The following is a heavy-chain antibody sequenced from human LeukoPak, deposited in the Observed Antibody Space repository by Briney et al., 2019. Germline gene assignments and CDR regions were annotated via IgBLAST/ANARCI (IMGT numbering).Heavy chain of an antibody. CDR2: IYYSGST. CDR3: AREVRDYGDSNYYFDY. Sequence: PSETLSLTCTVSGGSISSGDYYWSWIRQPPGKGLEWIGYIYYSGSTYYNPSLKSRVTISVDTSKNQFSLKLSSVTAADTAVYYCAREVRDYGDSNYYFDYWGQGTLVTVSS. D-gene: IGHD4-17*01. CDR1: GGSISSGDYY. V-gene: IGHV4-30-4*08. J-gene: IGHJ4*02.